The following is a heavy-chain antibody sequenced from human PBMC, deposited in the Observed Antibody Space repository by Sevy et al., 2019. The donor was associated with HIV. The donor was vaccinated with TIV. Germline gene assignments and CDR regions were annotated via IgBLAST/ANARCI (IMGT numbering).Heavy chain of an antibody. CDR3: ARDRARTYYYDSSGYYFEAFDI. Sequence: SETLSLTCTVSGGSVSSGSYYWSWIRQPPGKGLEWIGYIYYSGSTNYNPSLKSRVTISVDTSKNQVSLKLSSVTAADTAVYYCARDRARTYYYDSSGYYFEAFDIWGQGTMVTVSS. V-gene: IGHV4-61*01. CDR2: IYYSGST. D-gene: IGHD3-22*01. CDR1: GGSVSSGSYY. J-gene: IGHJ3*02.